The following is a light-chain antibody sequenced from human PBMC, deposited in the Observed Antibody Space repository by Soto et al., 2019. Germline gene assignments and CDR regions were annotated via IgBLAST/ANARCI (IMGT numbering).Light chain of an antibody. CDR2: DVS. J-gene: IGLJ1*01. CDR3: SSFTSSSSYV. CDR1: SSDVGSYNS. Sequence: QSALAQPASVSGSPGQSITISCTGTSSDVGSYNSVSWYQQYPGKAPTLMIHDVSNRPSGVSNRFSGSKSGNTASLTISGFQAEDEADYYCSSFTSSSSYVFGSGTKVTV. V-gene: IGLV2-14*03.